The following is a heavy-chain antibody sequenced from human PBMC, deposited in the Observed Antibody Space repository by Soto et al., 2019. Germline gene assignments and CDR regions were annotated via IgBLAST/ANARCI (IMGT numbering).Heavy chain of an antibody. CDR3: ARVSNYYNSSGYSYTGNWFDP. CDR2: IYYSGST. Sequence: SETLSLTCTVSGGSVSSGSYYWSWIRQPPGKGPEWIGYIYYSGSTNYNPSLKSRVTISVDTSKNQFSLKLSSVTAADTAVYYCARVSNYYNSSGYSYTGNWFDPWGQGTLVTVSS. D-gene: IGHD3-22*01. J-gene: IGHJ5*02. CDR1: GGSVSSGSYY. V-gene: IGHV4-61*01.